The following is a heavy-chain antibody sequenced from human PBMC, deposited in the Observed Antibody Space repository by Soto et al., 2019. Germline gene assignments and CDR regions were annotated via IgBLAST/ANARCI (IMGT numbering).Heavy chain of an antibody. CDR1: GYTFSSYY. CDR2: INPNGGST. Sequence: ASVKVSCKASGYTFSSYYIHWVRQAPGQGLEWIGIINPNGGSTNYAQNFKGRLTVTRDTSTATVYMDLSALTSDDTAMYYCVRDGISDQPYYFDYWGQGTLVTVSS. V-gene: IGHV1-46*01. D-gene: IGHD1-20*01. CDR3: VRDGISDQPYYFDY. J-gene: IGHJ4*02.